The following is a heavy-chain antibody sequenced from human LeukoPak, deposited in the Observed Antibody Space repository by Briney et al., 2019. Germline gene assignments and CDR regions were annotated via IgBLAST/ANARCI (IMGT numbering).Heavy chain of an antibody. CDR1: GFTFETYW. J-gene: IGHJ6*03. D-gene: IGHD5-24*01. V-gene: IGHV3-7*01. Sequence: GGSLRLSCEVSGFTFETYWMSWVRQAPGKGLEWVANIDEDGNEEHYVRSVKGRFTISRDNARNLVYLQMNSLRVDDTAVYYCTRGETMDVWGKGTTVTVSS. CDR2: IDEDGNEE. CDR3: TRGETMDV.